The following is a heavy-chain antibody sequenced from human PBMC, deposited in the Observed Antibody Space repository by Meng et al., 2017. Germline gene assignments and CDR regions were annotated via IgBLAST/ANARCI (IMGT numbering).Heavy chain of an antibody. Sequence: QITLKESGPTLVKPQQTLTVTCTFSGFSLSTSGVGVGWIRQPPGKALEWLALIYWDDDKRYSPSLKSRLTITKDTSKNQVVLTMTNMDPVDTATYYCAHRRGDSREGWFDPWGQGTLVTVSS. V-gene: IGHV2-5*02. D-gene: IGHD2-21*02. CDR1: GFSLSTSGVG. CDR2: IYWDDDK. J-gene: IGHJ5*02. CDR3: AHRRGDSREGWFDP.